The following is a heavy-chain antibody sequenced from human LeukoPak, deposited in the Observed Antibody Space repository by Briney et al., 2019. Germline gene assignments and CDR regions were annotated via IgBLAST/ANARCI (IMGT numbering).Heavy chain of an antibody. CDR3: ARVDSSGYYYNDY. CDR1: GGSISSGSYY. J-gene: IGHJ4*02. V-gene: IGHV4-61*02. CDR2: IYASGST. D-gene: IGHD3-22*01. Sequence: SQTLSLTCTVSGGSISSGSYYWSWIRQPAGKGLEWIGRIYASGSTNYNPSLKSRVTISVDTSKNQFSLKLSSVTAADTAVYYCARVDSSGYYYNDYWGQGTLVTVSS.